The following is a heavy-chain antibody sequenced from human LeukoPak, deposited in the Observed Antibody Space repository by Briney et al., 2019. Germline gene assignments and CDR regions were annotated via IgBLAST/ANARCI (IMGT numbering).Heavy chain of an antibody. CDR3: ARGGYYDKSGHYHGLFDY. CDR2: ISGYNGNT. CDR1: GYTFTKYA. Sequence: ASVKVSRKASGYTFTKYAISWVRQAPGQGLEWMGWISGYNGNTNYAQRLQDRVTMTTDTSTSTAYMDLRSLRSDDTAVYYCARGGYYDKSGHYHGLFDYWGQGTLVTVSS. V-gene: IGHV1-18*01. J-gene: IGHJ4*02. D-gene: IGHD3-22*01.